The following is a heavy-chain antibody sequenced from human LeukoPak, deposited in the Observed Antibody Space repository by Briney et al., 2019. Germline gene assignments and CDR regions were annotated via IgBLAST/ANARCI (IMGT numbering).Heavy chain of an antibody. CDR2: ISGSGGST. Sequence: GGSLRLSCAASGFTFSSYAMSWVRQAPGKGLEWVSAISGSGGSTYYADSVKGRFTISRDNSKNTLYLQMNSLRAEDTAVYYCAKDWVPIFGVFTHLDYWGQGTLVTVSS. CDR3: AKDWVPIFGVFTHLDY. J-gene: IGHJ4*02. CDR1: GFTFSSYA. V-gene: IGHV3-23*01. D-gene: IGHD3-3*01.